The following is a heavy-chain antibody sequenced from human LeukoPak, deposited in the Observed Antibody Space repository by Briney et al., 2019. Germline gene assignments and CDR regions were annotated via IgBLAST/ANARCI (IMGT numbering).Heavy chain of an antibody. J-gene: IGHJ3*02. V-gene: IGHV1-2*02. Sequence: ASVKVSCKASGYTFTGYYMHWVRRAAGQGLEWMGCINPNSGGTNYAQKFQGRVTMTRDTSISTAYMELSRLRSDDTAVYYCARDLPSHDYIWGSYSENVFDIWGQGTMVTVSS. CDR3: ARDLPSHDYIWGSYSENVFDI. CDR2: INPNSGGT. CDR1: GYTFTGYY. D-gene: IGHD3-16*01.